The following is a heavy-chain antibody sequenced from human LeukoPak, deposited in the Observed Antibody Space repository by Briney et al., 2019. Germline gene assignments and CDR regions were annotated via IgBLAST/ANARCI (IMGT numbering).Heavy chain of an antibody. Sequence: GGSLRLSCAASGFTLSSYEMHWVRKAPGEGLEWLSYINTGGFTIYYADSVKARFTISRDHAKNSLYLQMNSQRAEDTAVYYCATLTVTTGCNCFEPWGEGTLVTVSS. CDR1: GFTLSSYE. D-gene: IGHD4-17*01. V-gene: IGHV3-48*03. J-gene: IGHJ5*02. CDR3: ATLTVTTGCNCFEP. CDR2: INTGGFTI.